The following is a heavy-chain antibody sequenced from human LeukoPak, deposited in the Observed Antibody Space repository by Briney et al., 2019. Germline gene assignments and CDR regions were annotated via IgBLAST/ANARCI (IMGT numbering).Heavy chain of an antibody. J-gene: IGHJ4*02. V-gene: IGHV1-8*01. CDR3: ARARSYYGSGSTPRGDDY. CDR1: GYTFTSYD. D-gene: IGHD3-10*01. Sequence: ASVKVSCKASGYTFTSYDINWVRQATGQGLEWMGWMNPNSGNTGYAQKFQGRVTITRNTSISTAYMELSSLRSEDTAVYYCARARSYYGSGSTPRGDDYWGQGTLVTVSS. CDR2: MNPNSGNT.